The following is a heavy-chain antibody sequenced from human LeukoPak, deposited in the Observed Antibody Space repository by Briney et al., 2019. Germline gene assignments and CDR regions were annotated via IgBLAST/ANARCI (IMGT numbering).Heavy chain of an antibody. CDR2: IYYSGST. Sequence: SETLSLTCTVSGGSISNYYWSWIRQPPGKGLGWIGYIYYSGSTNYNPSLKSRVTISVDTSKNQFSLKLSSVTAADTAVYYCARGGVATNQAEWGQGTLVTVSS. J-gene: IGHJ4*02. D-gene: IGHD5-24*01. CDR3: ARGGVATNQAE. V-gene: IGHV4-59*01. CDR1: GGSISNYY.